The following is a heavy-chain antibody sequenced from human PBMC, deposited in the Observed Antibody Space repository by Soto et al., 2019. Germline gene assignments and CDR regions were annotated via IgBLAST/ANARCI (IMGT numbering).Heavy chain of an antibody. J-gene: IGHJ4*02. CDR2: IYYSGRT. D-gene: IGHD6-13*01. Sequence: QVQLQESGPGLVKPSQTLSLTCTVSGGSISSGGYFWSWVRQHPGKGLEWMGNIYYSGRTYYNPSLKSRVTISVDTSKNKFSLNLSSVTAADTAVYYCARFAKEENPKVGSWYYFDYWGQGTRVTVSS. CDR1: GGSISSGGYF. CDR3: ARFAKEENPKVGSWYYFDY. V-gene: IGHV4-31*03.